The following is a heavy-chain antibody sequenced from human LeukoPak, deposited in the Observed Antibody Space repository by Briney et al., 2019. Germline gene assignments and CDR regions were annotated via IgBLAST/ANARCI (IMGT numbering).Heavy chain of an antibody. CDR2: IYSGGST. J-gene: IGHJ6*03. CDR3: ARVASGSYQPHYYYYYYMDV. Sequence: GGSLRLSCAASGFTVSCNYMSWVRQGPGKGLEWVSVIYSGGSTYYQDSVKGRSTISRDNSKKTLYHQMNSLRAEDTAVYYWARVASGSYQPHYYYYYYMDVWGKGTPVTVSS. CDR1: GFTVSCNY. D-gene: IGHD3-10*01. V-gene: IGHV3-53*01.